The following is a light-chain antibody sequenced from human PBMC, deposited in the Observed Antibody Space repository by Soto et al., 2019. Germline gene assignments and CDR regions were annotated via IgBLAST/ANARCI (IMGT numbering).Light chain of an antibody. CDR1: QNVNSN. CDR2: NVS. V-gene: IGKV3-15*01. CDR3: QQYNTLNT. Sequence: EIAMTQSPATLSVSQGQRATLSCRASQNVNSNLAWYQQKPGHAPSLLMYNVSTRATGFPARFSGSGSGTEFTLTISSLQSEDSAIYYCQQYNTLNTFGQGTKLEIK. J-gene: IGKJ2*01.